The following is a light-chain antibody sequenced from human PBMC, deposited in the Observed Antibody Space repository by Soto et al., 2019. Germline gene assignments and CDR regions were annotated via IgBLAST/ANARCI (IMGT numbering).Light chain of an antibody. J-gene: IGLJ2*01. Sequence: NFMLTQPHSVSESPGKTVTISCTGSSGSIASNYVQWYQQRPGSAPTTVIYEDNKRPSGVPDRFSGSIDRSSNSASLIISGLKTEDEADYYCQSHDSSNVVFGGGTQLTVL. V-gene: IGLV6-57*02. CDR1: SGSIASNY. CDR3: QSHDSSNVV. CDR2: EDN.